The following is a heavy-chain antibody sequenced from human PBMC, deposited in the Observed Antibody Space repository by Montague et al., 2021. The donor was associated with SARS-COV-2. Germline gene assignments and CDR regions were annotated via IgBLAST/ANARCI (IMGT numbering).Heavy chain of an antibody. V-gene: IGHV4-39*01. Sequence: SETLSLTCIVSGDSISASDYYWGWIRQPPGKGLEWIGSISDRGSATYKASLQSRLTISVDTSKNQFSLKVNFVTAADTAVYYCARRYSGTWESFYHYMDAWGRGTTVIVSS. CDR1: GDSISASDYY. D-gene: IGHD1-26*01. CDR3: ARRYSGTWESFYHYMDA. CDR2: ISDRGSA. J-gene: IGHJ6*03.